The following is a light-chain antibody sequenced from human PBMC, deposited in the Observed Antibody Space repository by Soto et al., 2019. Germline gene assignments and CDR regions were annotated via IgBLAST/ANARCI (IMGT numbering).Light chain of an antibody. CDR1: QSVTDNY. CDR3: QQYGSSPRT. V-gene: IGKV3-20*01. CDR2: AAS. Sequence: EIVLTQSPATLSLSPGERATLSCRASQSVTDNYLAWYQQKPGQAPRLLIYAASSRATGIPDRFSGSGSGTDFTLTISRLEPEDFAVYYCQQYGSSPRTFGQGTKVDIK. J-gene: IGKJ1*01.